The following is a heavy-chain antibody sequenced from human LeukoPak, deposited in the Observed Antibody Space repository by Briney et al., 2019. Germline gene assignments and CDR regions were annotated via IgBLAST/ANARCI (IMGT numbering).Heavy chain of an antibody. CDR1: SYSFNDYG. CDR2: ICGYNGNT. CDR3: ARVASYDLLTGYYLEY. D-gene: IGHD3-9*01. Sequence: ASVNVSCKDSSYSFNDYGFTWVRQAPGQGLEYMGWICGYNGNTNYAEKLQDRVTLTADASTTTVYMELRSLTSDDTAVYYCARVASYDLLTGYYLEYWGQGTLVTVSS. J-gene: IGHJ4*02. V-gene: IGHV1-18*01.